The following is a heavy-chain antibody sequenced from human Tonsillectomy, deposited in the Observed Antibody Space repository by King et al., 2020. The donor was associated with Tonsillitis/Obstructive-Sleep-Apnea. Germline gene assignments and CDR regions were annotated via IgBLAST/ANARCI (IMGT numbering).Heavy chain of an antibody. J-gene: IGHJ2*01. CDR2: IYYSGST. D-gene: IGHD3-16*01. V-gene: IGHV4-59*01. Sequence: VQLQESGPGLVKPSETLSLTCTVSSGSISSYYWSWIRQPPGKGLEWIGYIYYSGSTSYSPSLKSRVTISVDTSKNQFSLKLSSVTAADTAVYYCARGPWGANNYWYFDLWGRGTLVTVSS. CDR3: ARGPWGANNYWYFDL. CDR1: SGSISSYY.